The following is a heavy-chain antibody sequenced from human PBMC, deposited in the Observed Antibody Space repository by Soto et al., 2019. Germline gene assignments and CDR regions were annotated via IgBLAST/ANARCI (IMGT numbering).Heavy chain of an antibody. CDR3: AGGDYYHSSGYYFYYYTMDV. CDR2: VYYGGST. V-gene: IGHV4-39*01. CDR1: GGSISSSSYY. J-gene: IGHJ6*02. Sequence: QLHLQESGPGLVKPSETLSLTCTVSGGSISSSSYYWGWIRQPPGKGLEWIGNVYYGGSTYYNPSLKSRFTRSVETSKSQFSLKLSSVTAADTAVYYCAGGDYYHSSGYYFYYYTMDVWGQGTTVTVSS. D-gene: IGHD3-22*01.